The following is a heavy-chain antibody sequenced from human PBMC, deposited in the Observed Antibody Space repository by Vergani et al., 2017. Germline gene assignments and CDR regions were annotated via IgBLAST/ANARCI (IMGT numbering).Heavy chain of an antibody. Sequence: QVQLVESGGGVVQPGRSLRLSCAASGFTFSRYGMHWVRQAPGKGLEWVAVIWNDGSNKYYADSVKGRFTISRDNSKNTLYLQMNSLRAEDTAVYYCAINPSDYWGQGTLVTVSS. CDR1: GFTFSRYG. CDR3: AINPSDY. V-gene: IGHV3-33*01. J-gene: IGHJ4*02. CDR2: IWNDGSNK.